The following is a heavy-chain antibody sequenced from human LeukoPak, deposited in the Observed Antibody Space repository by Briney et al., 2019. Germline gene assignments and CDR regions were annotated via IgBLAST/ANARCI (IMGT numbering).Heavy chain of an antibody. V-gene: IGHV4-31*03. CDR1: GGSISSGGYY. CDR2: IYDSGTT. Sequence: SETLSLTCTVSGGSISSGGYYWSWIRQHPGKGLEWIGYIYDSGTTSYNPSLKSRGIISVDTSKNQFPLNLSSVTAADTAVYYCARGRRLLDYWGQGTLVTVSS. CDR3: ARGRRLLDY. J-gene: IGHJ4*02.